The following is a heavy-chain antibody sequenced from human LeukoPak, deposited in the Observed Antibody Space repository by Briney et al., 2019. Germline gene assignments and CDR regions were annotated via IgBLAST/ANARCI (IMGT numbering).Heavy chain of an antibody. D-gene: IGHD3-22*01. CDR1: GDSISSSSYY. J-gene: IGHJ3*02. CDR3: AREYYDSNKAPALDI. Sequence: SETLSLTCTVSGDSISSSSYYWGWIRQPPGKGLEWIGSIYYSGSTYYNPSLKSRVTISVDTSKNQFSLKLSSVTAADTAVYYCAREYYDSNKAPALDIWGQGTMVTVSS. V-gene: IGHV4-39*07. CDR2: IYYSGST.